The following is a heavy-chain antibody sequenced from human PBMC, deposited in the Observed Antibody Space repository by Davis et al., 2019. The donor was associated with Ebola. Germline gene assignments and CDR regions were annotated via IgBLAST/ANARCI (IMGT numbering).Heavy chain of an antibody. Sequence: PGGSLRLSCTVSGGSISRDGSYWTWIRQPPGKGLEWIGYIYYSGSTNYNPSLKSRVTISVDTSKNQFSLKLSSVTAADTAVYYCARRVGSYYGDFDYWGQGTLVTVSS. V-gene: IGHV4-61*08. CDR2: IYYSGST. CDR1: GGSISRDGSY. D-gene: IGHD1-26*01. CDR3: ARRVGSYYGDFDY. J-gene: IGHJ4*02.